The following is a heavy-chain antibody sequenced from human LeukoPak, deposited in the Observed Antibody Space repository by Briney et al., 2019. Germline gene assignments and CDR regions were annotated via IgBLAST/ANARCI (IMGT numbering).Heavy chain of an antibody. CDR2: IYYSGST. J-gene: IGHJ4*02. V-gene: IGHV4-59*08. CDR3: ARHRGAYCSGGNCYSSYYFDY. CDR1: GGSISSYY. D-gene: IGHD2-15*01. Sequence: PSETLSLTCTASGGSISSYYWSWIRQPPGKGLEWVAYIYYSGSTSYNPSLKSRVTISVDTSKKQFSLRLSAVTAADTAVYYCARHRGAYCSGGNCYSSYYFDYWGQGTLVTVSS.